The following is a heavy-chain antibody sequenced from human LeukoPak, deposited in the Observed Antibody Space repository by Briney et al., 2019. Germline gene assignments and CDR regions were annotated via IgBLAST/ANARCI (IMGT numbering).Heavy chain of an antibody. CDR1: GYTFTGYY. CDR2: INPNSGGT. V-gene: IGHV1-2*02. J-gene: IGHJ4*02. CDR3: ARDRYGDGFAHFDY. D-gene: IGHD5-24*01. Sequence: ASVTVSCKASGYTFTGYYMHWVRQAPGQGLEWMGYINPNSGGTNYAQKFQGRVAITRDTSITTAYMDLSRLTSDDTAVYYCARDRYGDGFAHFDYWGQGALVTVSS.